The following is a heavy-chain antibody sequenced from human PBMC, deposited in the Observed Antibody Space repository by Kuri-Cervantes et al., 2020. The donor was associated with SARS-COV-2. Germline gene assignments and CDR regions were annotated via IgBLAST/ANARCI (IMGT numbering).Heavy chain of an antibody. J-gene: IGHJ3*01. Sequence: GESLKISCAASGFTFSSYDMHWVRQAPGKGLEWVSVIFTDDKTYYADSVKDRVNMSRDNFRNTVFLQINSLRADDTAVYYCARGNVAVAGDAFDVWGHGTVVTVSS. V-gene: IGHV3-66*01. CDR3: ARGNVAVAGDAFDV. CDR2: IFTDDKT. CDR1: GFTFSSYD. D-gene: IGHD6-19*01.